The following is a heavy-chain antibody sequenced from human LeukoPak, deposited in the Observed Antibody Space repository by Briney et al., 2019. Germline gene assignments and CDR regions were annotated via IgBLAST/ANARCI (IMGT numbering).Heavy chain of an antibody. Sequence: GGSLRLSCAASGFTFSSYEMNWVRQAPGKGLEWVSYISSSGSTIYYADSVKGRFTISRDNAKNSLYLQMNSLRAEDTAVYYCARDLGPLVVTAILDYWGQGTLVTVSS. J-gene: IGHJ4*02. D-gene: IGHD2-21*02. CDR2: ISSSGSTI. CDR3: ARDLGPLVVTAILDY. CDR1: GFTFSSYE. V-gene: IGHV3-48*03.